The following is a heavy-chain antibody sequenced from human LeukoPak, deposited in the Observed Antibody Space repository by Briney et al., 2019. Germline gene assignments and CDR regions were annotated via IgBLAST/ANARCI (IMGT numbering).Heavy chain of an antibody. Sequence: PSETLSLTCTVSGGSISSYYWSWIRQPPGKGLEWIGEINHSGSTNYNPSLKSRVTISVDTSKNQFSLKLSSVTAADTAVYYCARVLGGWFDPWGQGTLVTVSS. CDR2: INHSGST. V-gene: IGHV4-34*01. D-gene: IGHD3-10*01. CDR1: GGSISSYY. J-gene: IGHJ5*02. CDR3: ARVLGGWFDP.